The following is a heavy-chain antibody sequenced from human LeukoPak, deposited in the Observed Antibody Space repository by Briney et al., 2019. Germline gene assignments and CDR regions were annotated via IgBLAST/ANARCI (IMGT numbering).Heavy chain of an antibody. CDR2: INSDGSST. CDR3: ARVKRWLQLLAFDI. D-gene: IGHD5-24*01. J-gene: IGHJ3*02. CDR1: GFTFSSYW. V-gene: IGHV3-74*01. Sequence: GGSLRLSCAASGFTFSSYWMHWVRQAPGTGLVWVSRINSDGSSTSYADSVKGRFTISRDNAKNTLYLQMNSLRAEDTAVYYCARVKRWLQLLAFDIWGQGTMVTVSS.